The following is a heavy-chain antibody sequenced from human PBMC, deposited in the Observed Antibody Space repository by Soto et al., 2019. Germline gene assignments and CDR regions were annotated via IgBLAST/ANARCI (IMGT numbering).Heavy chain of an antibody. D-gene: IGHD3-10*01. CDR1: GGSISSSSYY. V-gene: IGHV4-39*01. CDR2: IYYSGST. CDR3: ARQCVWFGELPFYYYYYMDV. J-gene: IGHJ6*03. Sequence: QLQLQESGPGLVKPSETLSLTCTVSGGSISSSSYYWGWIRQPPGKGLEWIGSIYYSGSTYYNPSLKSRVTISVDTSKNQSSLKLSSVTAADTAVYYCARQCVWFGELPFYYYYYMDVWGKGTTVTVSS.